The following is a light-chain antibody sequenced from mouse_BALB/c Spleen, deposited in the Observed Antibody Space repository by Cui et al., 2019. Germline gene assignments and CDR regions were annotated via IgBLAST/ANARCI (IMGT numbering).Light chain of an antibody. V-gene: IGKV4-80*01. CDR2: STS. CDR3: HQWSSYPWT. CDR1: SSVSY. Sequence: QIVLTQSPAIMSASLGEEITLTCSAGSSVSYRHWYQQKSGTSPKLLIYSTSNLASGVPSRFSGSGSGTFYSLTISSVEAEDAADYYCHQWSSYPWTFGGGTKLEIK. J-gene: IGKJ1*01.